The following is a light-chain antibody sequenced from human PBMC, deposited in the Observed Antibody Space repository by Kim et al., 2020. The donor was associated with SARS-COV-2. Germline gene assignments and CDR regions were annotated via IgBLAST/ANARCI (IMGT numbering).Light chain of an antibody. CDR2: EVN. J-gene: IGLJ2*01. V-gene: IGLV2-8*01. CDR1: SSCIAGYKF. Sequence: TDSNTGTSSCIAGYKFTAWYQQHPGKAPKVMINEVNKRPSGVPDRFYGTKSGNTASLTVSRLQAEDEADYYCSSYAGRQNLVFGGGTQLTVL. CDR3: SSYAGRQNLV.